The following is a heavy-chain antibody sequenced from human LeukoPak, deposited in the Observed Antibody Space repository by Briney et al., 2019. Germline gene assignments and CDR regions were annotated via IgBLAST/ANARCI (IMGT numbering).Heavy chain of an antibody. V-gene: IGHV4-31*03. CDR1: GGSISSGGYY. Sequence: SETLSLTCTVSGGSISSGGYYWSCIRQHPGKGLEWIGYIYYSGSTYYNPSLKSRVTISVDTSKNQFSLKLSSVTAADTAVYYCARGAWGSIDYWGQGTLVTVSS. CDR2: IYYSGST. D-gene: IGHD7-27*01. CDR3: ARGAWGSIDY. J-gene: IGHJ4*02.